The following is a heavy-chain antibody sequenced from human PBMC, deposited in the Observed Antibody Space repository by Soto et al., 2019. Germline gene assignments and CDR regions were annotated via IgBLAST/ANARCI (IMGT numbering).Heavy chain of an antibody. D-gene: IGHD3-22*01. J-gene: IGHJ4*02. Sequence: ASVKVSCKVSGYTLTELSMHWVRQAPGKGLEWMGGFDPEDGETIYAQKFQGRVTMTEDTSTDTAYMELSSLRSEDTAVYYCARGLYYYDSRGYWGYWGQGTLVTVSS. CDR2: FDPEDGET. V-gene: IGHV1-24*01. CDR3: ARGLYYYDSRGYWGY. CDR1: GYTLTELS.